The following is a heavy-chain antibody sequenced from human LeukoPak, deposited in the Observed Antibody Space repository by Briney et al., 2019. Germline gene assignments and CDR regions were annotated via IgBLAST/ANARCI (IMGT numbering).Heavy chain of an antibody. J-gene: IGHJ3*02. V-gene: IGHV3-21*01. CDR3: ASSPPGWLLLADAFDI. CDR2: ISTTSSYI. CDR1: GFTFSSYN. D-gene: IGHD3-22*01. Sequence: GGSLRLSCAASGFTFSSYNMNWVRQAPGKGLDWVSSISTTSSYISYTDSVKGRFTISRDNAKNSLYLQMNSLRVEDTAVYYCASSPPGWLLLADAFDIWGQGTMVTVSS.